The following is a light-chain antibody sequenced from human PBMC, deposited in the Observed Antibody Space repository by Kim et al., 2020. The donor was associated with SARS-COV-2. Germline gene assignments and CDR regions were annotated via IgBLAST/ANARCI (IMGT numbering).Light chain of an antibody. J-gene: IGLJ1*01. CDR1: SLRSYY. CDR2: GKN. V-gene: IGLV3-19*01. Sequence: SSELTQDPAVSVALGQTVRITCQGDSLRSYYASWYQQKQGQAPVIVIYGKNNRPSGIPDRFSGSSSGNTASLTITGAQAEDEADYYCNARDSSGNHYVFGTGTKVTVL. CDR3: NARDSSGNHYV.